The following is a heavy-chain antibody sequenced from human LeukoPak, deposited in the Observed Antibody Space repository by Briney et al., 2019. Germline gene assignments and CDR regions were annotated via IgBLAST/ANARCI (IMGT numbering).Heavy chain of an antibody. J-gene: IGHJ5*02. CDR2: MNPNSGNT. Sequence: VASVKVSCKASGYTFTSYDINWVRQATGQGLEWMGWMNPNSGNTGYAQKFQGRVTITRNTSISTAYMELSSLRSEDTAVYYCAREGYSSSSGPRPNWFDPWGQGTLVTVSS. CDR3: AREGYSSSSGPRPNWFDP. CDR1: GYTFTSYD. D-gene: IGHD6-6*01. V-gene: IGHV1-8*03.